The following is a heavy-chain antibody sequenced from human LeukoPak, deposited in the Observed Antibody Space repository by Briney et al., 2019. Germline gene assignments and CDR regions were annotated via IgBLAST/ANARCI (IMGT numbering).Heavy chain of an antibody. Sequence: GGSLRLSCATSGFSFSHYWMHWVRHAAGKGLVWVSHISSDGDTTNYADSVKGRFTISRDNAKNTLYLQMNSLGAEDTAVYYCATAPRGTLGAGFYYWGQGTLVTVSS. CDR3: ATAPRGTLGAGFYY. CDR2: ISSDGDTT. CDR1: GFSFSHYW. J-gene: IGHJ4*02. D-gene: IGHD1-1*01. V-gene: IGHV3-74*01.